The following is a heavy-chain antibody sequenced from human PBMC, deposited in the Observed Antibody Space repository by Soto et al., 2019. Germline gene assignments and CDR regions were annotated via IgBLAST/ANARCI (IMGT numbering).Heavy chain of an antibody. CDR1: GFTFSGYA. Sequence: GGSLRLSCSASGFTFSGYAMHWVRQAPGKGLEYVSAVHSNGDNIFYAASVKGRFTISRDDSKSIAYLQMNSLKPDDTAVYYCKRTIRWLPHWGQGTLVTVSS. J-gene: IGHJ4*02. CDR3: KRTIRWLPH. V-gene: IGHV3-64*04. D-gene: IGHD3-3*01. CDR2: VHSNGDNI.